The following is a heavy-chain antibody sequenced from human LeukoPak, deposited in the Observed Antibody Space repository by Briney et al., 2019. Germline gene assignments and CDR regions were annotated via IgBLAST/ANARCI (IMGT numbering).Heavy chain of an antibody. D-gene: IGHD3-22*01. Sequence: ASVKFSCKASGYTFTGYFFHWVRQAPGQGLEWMGWINPSSGGTNYAQKFQGRVTMTRDTSLSTAYMELSSPRSEDTAVYYCAREGQGYYDSSGYGAYYYYYYMDVWGKGTTVTVSS. CDR1: GYTFTGYF. J-gene: IGHJ6*03. V-gene: IGHV1-2*02. CDR2: INPSSGGT. CDR3: AREGQGYYDSSGYGAYYYYYYMDV.